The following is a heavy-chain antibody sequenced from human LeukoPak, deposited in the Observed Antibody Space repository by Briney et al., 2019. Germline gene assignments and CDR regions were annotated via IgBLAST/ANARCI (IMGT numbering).Heavy chain of an antibody. Sequence: PVKVSCKASGGAFSSYAISWVRQAPGQGLEWMGGIIPIFGTANYAQKFQGRVTITADESTSTAYMELSSLRSEDTAVYYCARDRAAAAYDAFDIWGQGTMVTVSS. CDR2: IIPIFGTA. V-gene: IGHV1-69*13. CDR3: ARDRAAAAYDAFDI. D-gene: IGHD6-13*01. J-gene: IGHJ3*02. CDR1: GGAFSSYA.